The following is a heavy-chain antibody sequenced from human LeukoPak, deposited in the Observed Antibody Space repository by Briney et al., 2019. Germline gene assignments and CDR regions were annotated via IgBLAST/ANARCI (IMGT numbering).Heavy chain of an antibody. CDR3: ARDGSITIFGVVIISYFDY. CDR1: GFTFSSYA. CDR2: ISYDGSNK. D-gene: IGHD3-3*01. V-gene: IGHV3-30*01. Sequence: PGGSLRLSCAASGFTFSSYAMHWVRQAPGKGLEWVAVISYDGSNKYYADSVKGRFTISRDNSKNTLYLQMNSLRAEDTAVYYCARDGSITIFGVVIISYFDYWGQGTVVTVSS. J-gene: IGHJ4*03.